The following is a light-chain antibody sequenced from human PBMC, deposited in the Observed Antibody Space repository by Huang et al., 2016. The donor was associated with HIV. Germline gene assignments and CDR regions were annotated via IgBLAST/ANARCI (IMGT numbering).Light chain of an antibody. CDR3: QQYGSSPT. CDR1: QSVSHNY. Sequence: EIVLTQSPGTLSLSPGERATLSCRASQSVSHNYLAWYQQKPGQSPRLLIYGASTRATAIPDRLSGSGSGTDFTLVISRLQPEDFAVYYCQQYGSSPTFGQGTKVEIK. V-gene: IGKV3-20*01. J-gene: IGKJ1*01. CDR2: GAS.